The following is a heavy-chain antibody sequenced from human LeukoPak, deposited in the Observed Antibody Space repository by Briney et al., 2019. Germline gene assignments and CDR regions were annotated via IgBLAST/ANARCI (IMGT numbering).Heavy chain of an antibody. J-gene: IGHJ4*02. CDR3: AREGYYDFWSGPLPLDY. CDR2: ISSNGGST. V-gene: IGHV3-64*01. D-gene: IGHD3-3*01. CDR1: GFTFSSYA. Sequence: GGSLRLSCAASGFTFSSYAMHWVRQAPGKGLEYVSAISSNGGSTYYANSVKGRFTISRDNSKNTLYLQMGSLRAEDMAVYYCAREGYYDFWSGPLPLDYWGQGILVTVSS.